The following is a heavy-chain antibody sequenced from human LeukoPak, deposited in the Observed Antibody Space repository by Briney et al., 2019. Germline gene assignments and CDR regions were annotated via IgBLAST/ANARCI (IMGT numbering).Heavy chain of an antibody. J-gene: IGHJ1*01. CDR3: AGQGAMTTRVDYFLH. D-gene: IGHD1-26*01. CDR1: GFTFSSYG. CDR2: MSYDATNK. V-gene: IGHV3-30*03. Sequence: GRSLRLSCAASGFTFSSYGAHWVRQAPGKGLEWVAIMSYDATNKYYADSVKGRFTISRDNSKNTLYLHMNSLRAEDTAMYYCAGQGAMTTRVDYFLHWGQGTLVTVSS.